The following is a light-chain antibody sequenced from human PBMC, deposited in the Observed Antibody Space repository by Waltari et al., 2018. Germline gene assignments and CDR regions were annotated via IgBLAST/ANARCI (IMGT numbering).Light chain of an antibody. V-gene: IGLV2-14*01. CDR3: CSFASSNSYV. CDR1: SSDVGGYNY. J-gene: IGLJ1*01. Sequence: QSALTQPASVSGSLGQSITIPCTVTSSDVGGYNYVSWYQQHPGKAPRLRIYDVNKRPSGVSNRFSGSKSGNTASLTISGLQAEDEADYHCCSFASSNSYVFGTGTMVTVL. CDR2: DVN.